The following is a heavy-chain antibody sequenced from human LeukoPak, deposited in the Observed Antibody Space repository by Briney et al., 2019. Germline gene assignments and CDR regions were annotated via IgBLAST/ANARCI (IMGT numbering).Heavy chain of an antibody. J-gene: IGHJ4*02. Sequence: GESLRLSCAASGFTFSTYWMTWVRQAPGKGLEWVANINQDGSEKYYVDSVRGRFTISRDNAKNSLCLQMNSLRAEDTAVYYCASNVYYYDYWGQGTLVTVSS. CDR3: ASNVYYYDY. V-gene: IGHV3-7*01. CDR1: GFTFSTYW. CDR2: INQDGSEK. D-gene: IGHD2-8*01.